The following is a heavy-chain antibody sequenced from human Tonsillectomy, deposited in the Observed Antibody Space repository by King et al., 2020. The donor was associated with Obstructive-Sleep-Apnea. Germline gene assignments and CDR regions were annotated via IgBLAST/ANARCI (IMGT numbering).Heavy chain of an antibody. Sequence: VQLVESGGGVVQPGRSLRLSCAASGFTFSSYGMHWVRQAPGKGLEWVAVISYDGSNKYYADSVKGRFTISRDNSKNTLYLQMNSLRAEDTAVYYCAATSQPCGAGYYPPHYYYYYGMDVWGQGTTVTVSS. J-gene: IGHJ6*02. V-gene: IGHV3-30*03. CDR3: AATSQPCGAGYYPPHYYYYYGMDV. D-gene: IGHD3-9*01. CDR2: ISYDGSNK. CDR1: GFTFSSYG.